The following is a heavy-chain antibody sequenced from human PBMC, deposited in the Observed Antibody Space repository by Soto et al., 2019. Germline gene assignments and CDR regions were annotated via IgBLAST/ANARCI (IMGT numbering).Heavy chain of an antibody. CDR3: ARAHPTSCYRD. J-gene: IGHJ4*02. D-gene: IGHD2-2*01. V-gene: IGHV3-13*01. Sequence: GGSLRLSCAASGFTFSSYDMHWVRQATGKGLEWVSAIGTAGDTYYPGSVKGRFTISRENAKNSLYLQMNSLRAEDTAVYYCARAHPTSCYRDWGQGTLVTVSS. CDR1: GFTFSSYD. CDR2: IGTAGDT.